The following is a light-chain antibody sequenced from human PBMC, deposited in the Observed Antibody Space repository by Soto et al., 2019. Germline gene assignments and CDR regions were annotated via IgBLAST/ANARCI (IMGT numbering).Light chain of an antibody. CDR3: KQYDESPLT. Sequence: DIVLTQSPGTLSLSPGERATLSCRASQSVSSSYFAWYQQKPGQAPRLLIYGASNRATGIQDRFSGGGTATDFTLTISRLEPEDFAVYYCKQYDESPLTFGGGTKVDIK. CDR1: QSVSSSY. J-gene: IGKJ4*01. V-gene: IGKV3-20*01. CDR2: GAS.